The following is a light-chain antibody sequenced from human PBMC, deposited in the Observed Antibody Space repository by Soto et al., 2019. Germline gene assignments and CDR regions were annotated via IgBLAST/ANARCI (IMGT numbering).Light chain of an antibody. CDR3: QQRSNWPLT. V-gene: IGKV3-11*01. J-gene: IGKJ4*01. CDR1: QSVSTY. Sequence: EIVLTQSPATLSLSPGERATLSCRASQSVSTYLAWYQQKPGQAPTLLIYDASNRATGIPAKFSGSGSGTDFTLTIDSLEPEDFAVYYCQQRSNWPLTFGGGTKVDIK. CDR2: DAS.